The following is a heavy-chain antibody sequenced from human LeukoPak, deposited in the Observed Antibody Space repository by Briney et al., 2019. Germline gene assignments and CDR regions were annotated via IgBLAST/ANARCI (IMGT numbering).Heavy chain of an antibody. D-gene: IGHD5-24*01. CDR1: GGSFSGDY. Sequence: SETLSLTCAVYGGSFSGDYCSWIRQPPGKGLEWIGEINHSGSTNYNPSLKSRVTISVDTSKNQFSLKLSSVTAADTAVYYCARVRWLQPIFDYWGQGTLVTVSS. V-gene: IGHV4-34*01. CDR3: ARVRWLQPIFDY. CDR2: INHSGST. J-gene: IGHJ4*02.